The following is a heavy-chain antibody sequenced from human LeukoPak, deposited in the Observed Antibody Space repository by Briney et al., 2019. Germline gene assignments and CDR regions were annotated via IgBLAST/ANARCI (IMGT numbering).Heavy chain of an antibody. Sequence: ASVKVSCKASGGTFNNYAINWVRQAPGQGLEWMGGIIPIFGTADYAQKFQGRVTITTDESTSTAYMELSSLRSEDTAVYYCATAAAAARPGYYYYMDVWGKGTTVTVSS. D-gene: IGHD6-6*01. CDR3: ATAAAAARPGYYYYMDV. J-gene: IGHJ6*03. V-gene: IGHV1-69*05. CDR2: IIPIFGTA. CDR1: GGTFNNYA.